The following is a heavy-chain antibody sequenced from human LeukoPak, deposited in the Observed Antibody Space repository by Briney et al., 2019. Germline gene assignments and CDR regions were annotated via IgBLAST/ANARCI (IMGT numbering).Heavy chain of an antibody. CDR2: IYYSGST. D-gene: IGHD3-3*01. Sequence: SETLSLTCTVSGGSISSYYWSWIRQPPGKGLEWIGYIYYSGSTNYNPSLKSRVTISVDTSKNQFSLKLSSVTAADTAVYYCARIQDDFWSGYYPYYFDYWGQGTLSPSPQ. CDR1: GGSISSYY. CDR3: ARIQDDFWSGYYPYYFDY. J-gene: IGHJ4*02. V-gene: IGHV4-59*01.